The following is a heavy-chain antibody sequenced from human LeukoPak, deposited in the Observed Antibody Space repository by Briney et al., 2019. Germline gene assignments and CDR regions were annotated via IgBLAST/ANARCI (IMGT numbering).Heavy chain of an antibody. CDR1: GFTFSSYA. Sequence: PGGSLRLSCAASGFTFSSYAMSWIRQPPGKGLEWIGEINHSGSTNYNPSLKSRVTISVDTSKNQFSLKLSSVTAADTAVYYCARGPTKYYYDSSGYYDYWGQGTLVTVSS. CDR3: ARGPTKYYYDSSGYYDY. CDR2: INHSGST. J-gene: IGHJ4*02. V-gene: IGHV4-34*01. D-gene: IGHD3-22*01.